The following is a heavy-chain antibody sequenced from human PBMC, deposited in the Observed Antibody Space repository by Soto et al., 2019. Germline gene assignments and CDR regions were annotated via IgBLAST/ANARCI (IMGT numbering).Heavy chain of an antibody. CDR3: ARDRKYQGLETTRVDAFDI. J-gene: IGHJ3*02. V-gene: IGHV1-58*02. CDR1: GFTFTSSA. Sequence: SVKVSCKASGFTFTSSAMQWVRQARGQRLEWIGWIVVGSGNTNYAQKFQERGTITRDMSISTAYLQWSSLKASDTAMYYCARDRKYQGLETTRVDAFDIWGQGTMVTVSS. D-gene: IGHD2-2*01. CDR2: IVVGSGNT.